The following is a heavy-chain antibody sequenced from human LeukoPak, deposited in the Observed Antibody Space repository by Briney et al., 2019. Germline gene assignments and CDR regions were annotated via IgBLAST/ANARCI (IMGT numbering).Heavy chain of an antibody. CDR1: GYTFTGYY. J-gene: IGHJ5*02. V-gene: IGHV1-2*02. D-gene: IGHD5-18*01. CDR3: ARAFALGGAMVTSYWFDP. CDR2: INPNSGGT. Sequence: ASVKVSCKASGYTFTGYYMHWVRQAPGQGLEWMGWINPNSGGTNYAQKFQGRVTMTRDTSISTAYMEPSRLRSDETAVYYCARAFALGGAMVTSYWFDPWGQGTLVTVSS.